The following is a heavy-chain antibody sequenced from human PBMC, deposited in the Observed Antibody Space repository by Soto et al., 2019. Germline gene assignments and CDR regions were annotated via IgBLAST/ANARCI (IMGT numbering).Heavy chain of an antibody. D-gene: IGHD6-6*01. CDR1: GFTFSISA. J-gene: IGHJ4*02. CDR3: ARVAPEYSSTPRRFDS. Sequence: EVQVLESGGVLVQPGGSLRLSCAASGFTFSISAMSWVRQAPGKGLEWVAGISGRGNIYYADSVKGRFTISRDNSKNTLHLQMNSLKVADTAVYYCARVAPEYSSTPRRFDSWGQGTLVTVSS. V-gene: IGHV3-23*01. CDR2: ISGRGNI.